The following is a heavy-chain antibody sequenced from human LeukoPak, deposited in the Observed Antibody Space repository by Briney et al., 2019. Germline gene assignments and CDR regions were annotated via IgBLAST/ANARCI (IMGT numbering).Heavy chain of an antibody. Sequence: GASVKVSCKASGGTFSSYAISWVRQAPGQGLEWMGGIIPIFGTANYAQKFQGRVTITADESTSTAYMELSSLRSEDTAVYYCARGVAVAGKGYYYYYMDVWGKGTTVTVSS. CDR2: IIPIFGTA. CDR1: GGTFSSYA. D-gene: IGHD6-19*01. V-gene: IGHV1-69*13. J-gene: IGHJ6*03. CDR3: ARGVAVAGKGYYYYYMDV.